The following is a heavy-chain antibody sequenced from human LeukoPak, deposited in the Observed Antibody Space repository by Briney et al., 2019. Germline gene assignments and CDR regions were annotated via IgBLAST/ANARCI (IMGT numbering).Heavy chain of an antibody. Sequence: GGSLRLSCAASGFTFDDYAMHWVRQAPGKGLEWVSTISGSASSIYYADSVKGRFTISRDNSKNTLYLQMNSLRAEDTTLYYCARAYYYDSSGNGYYFDYWGQGTLVTVSS. D-gene: IGHD3-22*01. CDR1: GFTFDDYA. J-gene: IGHJ4*02. CDR3: ARAYYYDSSGNGYYFDY. CDR2: ISGSASSI. V-gene: IGHV3-23*01.